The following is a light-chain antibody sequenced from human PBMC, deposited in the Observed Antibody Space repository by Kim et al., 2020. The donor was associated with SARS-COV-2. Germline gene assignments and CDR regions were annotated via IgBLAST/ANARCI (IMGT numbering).Light chain of an antibody. CDR3: QTWGTPVV. J-gene: IGLJ2*01. CDR1: GGHNYSA. Sequence: GAPAKLTGTLSGGHNYSAIAWHQQQPERGPHFLLKVNRDGSHYRGDGIPDRFSGSSSESERYLTISNLQSDDEADYYCQTWGTPVVFGGGTQLTVL. CDR2: VNRDGSH. V-gene: IGLV4-69*01.